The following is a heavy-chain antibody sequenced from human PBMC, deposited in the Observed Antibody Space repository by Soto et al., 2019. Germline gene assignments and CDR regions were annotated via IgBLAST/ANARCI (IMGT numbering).Heavy chain of an antibody. J-gene: IGHJ4*02. V-gene: IGHV3-23*01. Sequence: GGSLRLSCAASGFTFSSYAMSWVRQAPGKGLEWVSAISGSGGSTYYADSVKGRFTISRDNSKNTLYLQMNSLRAEDTAVYYCAKEAEWFGESPLIYFDYWGQGTLVTVSS. CDR1: GFTFSSYA. CDR3: AKEAEWFGESPLIYFDY. D-gene: IGHD3-10*01. CDR2: ISGSGGST.